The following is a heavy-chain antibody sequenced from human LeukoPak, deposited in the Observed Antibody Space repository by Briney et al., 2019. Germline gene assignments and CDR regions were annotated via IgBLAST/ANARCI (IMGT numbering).Heavy chain of an antibody. Sequence: GRSLRLSCAASGFTFSSYGMHWVRQAPGKGLEWVAVISYDGSNKYYADSVKGRFTISRDNSKNTLYLQMNSLRAEDTAVHYCAKDRAGEAATDYWGQGTLVTVSS. V-gene: IGHV3-30*18. J-gene: IGHJ4*02. CDR2: ISYDGSNK. CDR3: AKDRAGEAATDY. D-gene: IGHD6-25*01. CDR1: GFTFSSYG.